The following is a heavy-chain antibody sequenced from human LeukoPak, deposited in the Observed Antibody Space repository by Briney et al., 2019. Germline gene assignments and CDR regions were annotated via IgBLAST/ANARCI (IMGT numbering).Heavy chain of an antibody. J-gene: IGHJ3*02. Sequence: SETLSLTCTVSGGSISSSSYYWGWIRQPPGKGLEWIGYIYYSGSTYYNPSLKSRVTISVDTSKNQFSLKLSSMTAADTAVYYCAREAYCGGDCYYRSPIWGQGTMVTVSS. CDR3: AREAYCGGDCYYRSPI. D-gene: IGHD2-21*02. V-gene: IGHV4-31*03. CDR2: IYYSGST. CDR1: GGSISSSSYY.